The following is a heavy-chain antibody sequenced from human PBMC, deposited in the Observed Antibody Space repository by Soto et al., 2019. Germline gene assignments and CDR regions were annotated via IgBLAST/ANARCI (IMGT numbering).Heavy chain of an antibody. D-gene: IGHD3-3*01. Sequence: PGGSLRLSCAASGFTFSSYSMNWVRQAPGKGLEWVSSISSSSSYIYYADSVKGRFTISRDNAKNSLYLQMNSLRAEDTAVYYCARVTEGVWSGSSPSYYYYGMDVWGQGTTVTVS. V-gene: IGHV3-21*01. CDR1: GFTFSSYS. J-gene: IGHJ6*02. CDR3: ARVTEGVWSGSSPSYYYYGMDV. CDR2: ISSSSSYI.